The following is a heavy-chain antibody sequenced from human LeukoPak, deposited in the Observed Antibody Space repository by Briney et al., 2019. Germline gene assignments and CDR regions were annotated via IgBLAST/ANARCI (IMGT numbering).Heavy chain of an antibody. Sequence: ASVKVSCKAPGYTFTSYGILWVRQAPGQGLEWMGWISTFNGNTNYAQKIQGRVTMTTDTSTSTAYMELRSLRSDDTAVYYCARDLPYSSSWESIDYWGPGTLVTVSS. CDR1: GYTFTSYG. D-gene: IGHD6-13*01. J-gene: IGHJ4*02. CDR3: ARDLPYSSSWESIDY. V-gene: IGHV1-18*01. CDR2: ISTFNGNT.